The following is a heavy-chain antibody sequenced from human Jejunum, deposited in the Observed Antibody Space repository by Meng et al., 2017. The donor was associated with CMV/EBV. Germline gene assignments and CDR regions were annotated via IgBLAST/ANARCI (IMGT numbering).Heavy chain of an antibody. V-gene: IGHV3-21*01. CDR1: EFSFSRHN. D-gene: IGHD2-2*01. Sequence: EFSFSRHNMNWVRQAPGKGLEWVASISATGTYIYYADPVKGRFTISRDNAKNSLYPQMNSLRVDDTAVYYCANQMPWNYYYGMDLWGQGTTVTVSS. CDR3: ANQMPWNYYYGMDL. CDR2: ISATGTYI. J-gene: IGHJ6*02.